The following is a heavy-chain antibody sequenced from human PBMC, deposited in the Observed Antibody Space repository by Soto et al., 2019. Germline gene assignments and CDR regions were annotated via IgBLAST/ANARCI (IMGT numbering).Heavy chain of an antibody. Sequence: SETLSLTCTVSGGSISSSSYYWGWIRQPPGKGLEWIGSIYYSGSTYYKTSLKSRVTISVDTSKNQFSLKLSSVTAADTALYYCARHVEDDFWSGYQTFMDYWGQGTLVTVSS. CDR3: ARHVEDDFWSGYQTFMDY. CDR1: GGSISSSSYY. J-gene: IGHJ4*02. CDR2: IYYSGST. V-gene: IGHV4-39*01. D-gene: IGHD3-3*01.